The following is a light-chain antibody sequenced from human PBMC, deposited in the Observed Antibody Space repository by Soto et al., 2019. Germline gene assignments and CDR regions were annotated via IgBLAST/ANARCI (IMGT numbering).Light chain of an antibody. CDR2: EDN. Sequence: QSVLTQPASVSGSPGQSITISCAGSSSDVGSYNLVSWYQHHPGKAPKFVIYEDNKRPSGVSDRFSGSKSGNTASLTISGLQAEDEADYYCCSYTGANTWVFGGGTKLTVL. J-gene: IGLJ3*02. V-gene: IGLV2-23*01. CDR1: SSDVGSYNL. CDR3: CSYTGANTWV.